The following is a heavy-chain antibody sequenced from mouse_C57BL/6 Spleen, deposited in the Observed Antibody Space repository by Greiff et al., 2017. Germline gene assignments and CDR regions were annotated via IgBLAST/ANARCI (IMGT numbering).Heavy chain of an antibody. D-gene: IGHD1-1*02. J-gene: IGHJ2*01. V-gene: IGHV1-15*01. CDR2: IDPVTGGT. CDR3: TMGGNYFDY. Sequence: QVQLQQSGAELVRPGASVTLSCKASGYTFTDYEMHWVKQTPVHGLEWIGAIDPVTGGTAYNQKFKGKAILTADKSSSTAYMELRSLTSEDSAVYYCTMGGNYFDYWGQGTTLTVSS. CDR1: GYTFTDYE.